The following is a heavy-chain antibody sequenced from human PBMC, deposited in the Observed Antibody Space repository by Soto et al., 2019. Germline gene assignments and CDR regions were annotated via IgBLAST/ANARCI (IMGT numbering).Heavy chain of an antibody. CDR3: ARGLDAFDI. CDR2: ISYDGSNK. Sequence: VQLLESGGGLVQPGGSLRLSCAASGFTFSSYAMSWVRQAPGKGLEWVAVISYDGSNKYYADSVKGRFTISRDNSKNTLYLQMNSLRAEDTAVYYCARGLDAFDIWGQGTMVTVSS. J-gene: IGHJ3*02. V-gene: IGHV3-30-3*01. CDR1: GFTFSSYA.